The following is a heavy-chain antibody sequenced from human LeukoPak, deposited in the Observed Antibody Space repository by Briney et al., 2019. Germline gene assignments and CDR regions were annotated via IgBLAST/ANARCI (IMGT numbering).Heavy chain of an antibody. CDR2: IYNSGSD. CDR1: GGSISSGGYY. CDR3: ARARPTVVTPEHFQF. V-gene: IGHV4-30-4*08. J-gene: IGHJ1*01. D-gene: IGHD4-23*01. Sequence: PSETLSLTCTVSGGSISSGGYYWSWIRQHPGKGLEWIGYIYNSGSDPYNPSLESRIRISADTSRKHFSLKLTSVTAADTAVYNCARARPTVVTPEHFQFWGQGTLVTVSS.